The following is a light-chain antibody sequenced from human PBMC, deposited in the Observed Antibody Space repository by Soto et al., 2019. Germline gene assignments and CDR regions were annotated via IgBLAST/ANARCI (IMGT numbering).Light chain of an antibody. CDR3: LPHNSYPLT. CDR1: QGIAKD. Sequence: DIQMTQSPSSLSASVGDRVTITCRPSQGIAKDLVWYQQKPGKAPKRLIYAASSLQSGVPSRFSGIGSGSHFTLTISTLQPEDCATYYCLPHNSYPLTFGGGTKVEIK. J-gene: IGKJ4*01. V-gene: IGKV1-17*01. CDR2: AAS.